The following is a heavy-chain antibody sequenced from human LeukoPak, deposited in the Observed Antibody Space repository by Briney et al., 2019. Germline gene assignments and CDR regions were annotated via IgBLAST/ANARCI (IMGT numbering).Heavy chain of an antibody. Sequence: SEILSLTCTVSGGSINNYYWSWLRQPPGKGLELIGNIYYSGSTNYNPSLKSRVTMSVDTSKNQFSLKVNSVTAADTAVYYCARRTGYYDGFDYWGQGTLVTVSS. CDR3: ARRTGYYDGFDY. CDR1: GGSINNYY. D-gene: IGHD3/OR15-3a*01. V-gene: IGHV4-59*01. CDR2: IYYSGST. J-gene: IGHJ4*02.